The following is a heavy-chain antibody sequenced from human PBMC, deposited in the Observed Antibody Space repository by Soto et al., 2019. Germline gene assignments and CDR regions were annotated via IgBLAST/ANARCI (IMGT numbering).Heavy chain of an antibody. D-gene: IGHD2-8*02. CDR3: AKATATGGGAFDI. J-gene: IGHJ3*02. V-gene: IGHV3-23*01. Sequence: GGSLRLSCAASGFSCSSYDMSWVRQAPGKGLEWVSTILVGGSTHYPDSVKGRFTISRDYSKNTLFLQMNSLTAGDTAVYYCAKATATGGGAFDICGQGTMVTVS. CDR1: GFSCSSYD. CDR2: ILVGGST.